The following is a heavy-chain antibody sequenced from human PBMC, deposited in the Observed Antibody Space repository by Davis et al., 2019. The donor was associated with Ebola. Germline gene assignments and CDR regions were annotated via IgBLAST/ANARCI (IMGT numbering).Heavy chain of an antibody. V-gene: IGHV3-23*01. CDR3: VGWNIENY. J-gene: IGHJ4*02. CDR1: GVTFRNYV. Sequence: GESLKISCAVSGVTFRNYVMSWVRQAPGKGLEWVSSISSSGGNSFYMDSVKGRFTISRDNAKSSLHLQMNSLRVDDTAVYFCVGWNIENYWDQGTLVTVSS. D-gene: IGHD2/OR15-2a*01. CDR2: ISSSGGNS.